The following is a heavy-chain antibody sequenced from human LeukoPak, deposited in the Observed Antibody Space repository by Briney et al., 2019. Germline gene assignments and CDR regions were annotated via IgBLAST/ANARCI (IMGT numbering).Heavy chain of an antibody. CDR1: GYTFTSYY. D-gene: IGHD4-17*01. J-gene: IGHJ4*02. V-gene: IGHV1-46*01. Sequence: ASVTASCKASGYTFTSYYIHWVRQAPGQGLEWMGILNPSTGNTMYAQKFRGRVTVTRDTSTSTVYMELSSLRSEDTAVYYCARGGFTVTGWGYYFDYWGQGTLVAVSS. CDR3: ARGGFTVTGWGYYFDY. CDR2: LNPSTGNT.